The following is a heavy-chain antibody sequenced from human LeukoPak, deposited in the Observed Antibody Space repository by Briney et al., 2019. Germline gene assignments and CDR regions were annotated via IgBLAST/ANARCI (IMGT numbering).Heavy chain of an antibody. D-gene: IGHD3-10*01. J-gene: IGHJ6*03. CDR3: ARSGGSGSYYARYYYYYMDV. CDR1: GYTFTNFA. CDR2: INTNTGNA. V-gene: IGHV7-4-1*02. Sequence: ASVRVSCTASGYTFTNFAMNWVRQAPGQGLEGMGCINTNTGNATYAQGFTGRFVFSLDTSVSTAYLQISSLKAEDTAVFYCARSGGSGSYYARYYYYYMDVWGKGTTVTVSS.